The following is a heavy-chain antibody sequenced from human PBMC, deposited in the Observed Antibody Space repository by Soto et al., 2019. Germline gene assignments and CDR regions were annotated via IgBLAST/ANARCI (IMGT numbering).Heavy chain of an antibody. J-gene: IGHJ5*02. Sequence: SEALSLTCGVSGGTIRSPDWWTWVRQPPGKGLEWIGEIFQSGSTNYTPSLESRVTISVDKSKNQFSLTLTSVTAADTAVYFCARGRGRYSSGWSWFDPWGQGILVTVSS. D-gene: IGHD6-19*01. CDR3: ARGRGRYSSGWSWFDP. CDR1: GGTIRSPDW. CDR2: IFQSGST. V-gene: IGHV4-4*02.